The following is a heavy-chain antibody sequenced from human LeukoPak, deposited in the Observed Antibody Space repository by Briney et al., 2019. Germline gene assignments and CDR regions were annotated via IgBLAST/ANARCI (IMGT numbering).Heavy chain of an antibody. CDR3: AREATRGGMDV. J-gene: IGHJ6*02. V-gene: IGHV4-4*07. CDR2: IYTSGST. Sequence: SETLSLTCTVSGGSISRYYWSWIRQPAGKGLEWIGRIYTSGSTNYNPSLKSRVTMSVDTSNNQFSLKLSSVTAADTAVYYCAREATRGGMDVWGQGTTVTVSS. CDR1: GGSISRYY.